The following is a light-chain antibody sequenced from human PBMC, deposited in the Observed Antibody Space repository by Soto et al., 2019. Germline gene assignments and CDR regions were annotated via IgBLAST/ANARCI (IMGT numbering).Light chain of an antibody. V-gene: IGKV3-20*01. J-gene: IGKJ2*01. Sequence: EIVLTQSPGTLALSPGERATLSCRASESVHSRYLAWYQQKPGQAPRLLFYATSTRATGIPDRFSASGSGTEFTLTISRLDHEDFAVYYCQQYANSPPYTFGQGTKLEIK. CDR1: ESVHSRY. CDR3: QQYANSPPYT. CDR2: ATS.